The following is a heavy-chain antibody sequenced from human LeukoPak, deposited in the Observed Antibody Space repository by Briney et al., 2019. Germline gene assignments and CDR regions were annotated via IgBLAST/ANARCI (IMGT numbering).Heavy chain of an antibody. J-gene: IGHJ4*02. CDR1: GFTFGDYA. CDR2: IRNKAYGGTT. Sequence: GRSLRLSCTASGFTFGDYAMSWFRQAPGKGLEWVGFIRNKAYGGTTEYAASVKGRFTISRDDSKSIAYLQMNSLKTEDTAVYYCTRGYYDFWSGYYLFDYWGQGTLVTVSS. D-gene: IGHD3-3*01. V-gene: IGHV3-49*03. CDR3: TRGYYDFWSGYYLFDY.